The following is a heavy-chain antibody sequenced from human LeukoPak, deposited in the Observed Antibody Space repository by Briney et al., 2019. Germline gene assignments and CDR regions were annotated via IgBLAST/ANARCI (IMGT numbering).Heavy chain of an antibody. CDR1: GYTFTGYY. D-gene: IGHD3-10*01. V-gene: IGHV1-8*03. Sequence: GASVKVSCKASGYTFTGYYMHWVRQAPGQGLEWMGWMNPNSGNTGYAQKFQGRVTITRNTSISAAYMELSSLRSEDTAVYYCARRNYGSGSYSFYYYYYYMDVWGKGTTVTVSS. CDR2: MNPNSGNT. J-gene: IGHJ6*03. CDR3: ARRNYGSGSYSFYYYYYYMDV.